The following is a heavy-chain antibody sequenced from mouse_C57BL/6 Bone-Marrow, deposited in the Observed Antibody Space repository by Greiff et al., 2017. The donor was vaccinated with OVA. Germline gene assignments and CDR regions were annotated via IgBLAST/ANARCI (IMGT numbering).Heavy chain of an antibody. V-gene: IGHV1-18*01. J-gene: IGHJ3*01. Sequence: VQLQQSGPELVKPGASVKIPCKASGYTFTDYNMDWVKQSHGKSLEWIGDINPNNGGTTYNQKFKGKATLTVDKSSSTAYMELRSLTSEDTAVYYCAVITTRAWFAYWGQGTLVTVSA. CDR3: AVITTRAWFAY. CDR1: GYTFTDYN. D-gene: IGHD1-1*01. CDR2: INPNNGGT.